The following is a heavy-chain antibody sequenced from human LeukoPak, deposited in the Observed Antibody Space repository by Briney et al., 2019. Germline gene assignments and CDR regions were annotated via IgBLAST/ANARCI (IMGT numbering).Heavy chain of an antibody. CDR3: ARDRARYCSGGSCFGDSGNYYYGMDV. V-gene: IGHV3-48*03. CDR2: ISSSGSTI. J-gene: IGHJ6*04. Sequence: GGSLRLSCAASGFTFSSYEMNWVRQAPGKGLEWVSYISSSGSTIYYADSVKGRFTISRDNAKNSLYLQMNSLRAEDTAVYYCARDRARYCSGGSCFGDSGNYYYGMDVWGKGTTVTVSS. D-gene: IGHD2-15*01. CDR1: GFTFSSYE.